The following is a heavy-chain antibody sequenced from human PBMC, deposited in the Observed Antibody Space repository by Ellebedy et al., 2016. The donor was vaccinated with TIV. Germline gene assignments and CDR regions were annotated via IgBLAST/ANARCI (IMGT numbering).Heavy chain of an antibody. CDR2: IYTSGST. CDR1: GGSISSYY. J-gene: IGHJ5*02. V-gene: IGHV4-4*07. Sequence: SETLSLXXTVSGGSISSYYWSWIRQPAGKGLEWIGRIYTSGSTNYNPSLKSRVTMSVDTSKNQFSLKLSSVTAADTAAYYCARGGITMVRGVMGWWFDPWGQGTLVTVSS. CDR3: ARGGITMVRGVMGWWFDP. D-gene: IGHD3-10*01.